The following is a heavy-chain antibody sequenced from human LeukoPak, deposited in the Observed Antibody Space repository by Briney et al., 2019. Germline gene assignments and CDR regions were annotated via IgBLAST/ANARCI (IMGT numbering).Heavy chain of an antibody. CDR2: IESKTDGETT. D-gene: IGHD3-10*01. V-gene: IGHV3-15*04. J-gene: IGHJ4*02. Sequence: GGSLRLSCAASEFSVGSNYMTWVRQAPGKGLEWVGRIESKTDGETTDYATPVKDRFIVSRDDSTNTLYLQMNSLKSEDTAVYYCSTYGSGRKFDYWGQGTLVTVS. CDR3: STYGSGRKFDY. CDR1: EFSVGSNY.